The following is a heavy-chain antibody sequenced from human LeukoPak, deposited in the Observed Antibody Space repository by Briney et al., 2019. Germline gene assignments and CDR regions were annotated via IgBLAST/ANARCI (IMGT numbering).Heavy chain of an antibody. D-gene: IGHD3-10*01. V-gene: IGHV3-23*01. Sequence: GGSLRLSCAASGFTFSNFAMSWVRQAPGKGLECVSLISANGGATYYADSVKGRFTISRDNSKSTLYLQMNCLRADDTAVYYCAKASGSPYYFDYWGQGTLVTVSS. CDR2: ISANGGAT. CDR1: GFTFSNFA. CDR3: AKASGSPYYFDY. J-gene: IGHJ4*02.